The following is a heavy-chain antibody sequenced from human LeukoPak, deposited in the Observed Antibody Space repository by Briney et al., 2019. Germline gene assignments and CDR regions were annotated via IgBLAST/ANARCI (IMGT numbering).Heavy chain of an antibody. CDR3: AKGVGSSGYYHLQPILGYYYYYMDV. CDR2: ISGSGGST. J-gene: IGHJ6*03. Sequence: PGGSLRLSCAASGFTFSSYAMSWVRQAPGKGLEWVSAISGSGGSTYYADSVKGRFTISRDNSKNTLYLQMNSLRAEDTAVYYCAKGVGSSGYYHLQPILGYYYYYMDVWGKGTTVTVSS. D-gene: IGHD3-22*01. CDR1: GFTFSSYA. V-gene: IGHV3-23*01.